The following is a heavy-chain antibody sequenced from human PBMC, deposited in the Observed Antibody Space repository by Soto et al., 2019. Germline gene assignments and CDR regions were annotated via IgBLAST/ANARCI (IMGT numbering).Heavy chain of an antibody. Sequence: QVQLQESGPGLVEPSQTLSLTCTVSGGSISGGGYYWSWIRQHPGKGLEWIGYIHYSGPTYYNPSLKSGLTISVDPSKTQFSLQLSSVTAAYTAAYYCARAWTATAGWANWFDLWGQGTLVTVSS. CDR1: GGSISGGGYY. V-gene: IGHV4-31*03. CDR2: IHYSGPT. CDR3: ARAWTATAGWANWFDL. D-gene: IGHD6-13*01. J-gene: IGHJ5*02.